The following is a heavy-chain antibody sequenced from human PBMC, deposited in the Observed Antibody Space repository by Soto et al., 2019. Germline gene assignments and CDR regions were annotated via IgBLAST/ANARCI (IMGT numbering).Heavy chain of an antibody. V-gene: IGHV3-66*01. CDR1: GFTVSNNY. CDR2: IYSGGDT. CDR3: ARDGTDDWV. Sequence: ELQLVASGGGLVQPGGSLRLSCAASGFTVSNNYLRWVRQAPGKGLEWVSLIYSGGDTYYADSVKGRFTISRDNSKNTLYLQMNSLRAEETAVYYCARDGTDDWVGGQGILVTVSS. D-gene: IGHD3-9*01. J-gene: IGHJ4*02.